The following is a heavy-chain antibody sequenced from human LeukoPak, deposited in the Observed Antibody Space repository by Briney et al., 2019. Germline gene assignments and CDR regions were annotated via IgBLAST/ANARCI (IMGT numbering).Heavy chain of an antibody. CDR3: ARTKNSYTDINTAWFDP. CDR2: IISMFGTA. Sequence: VASVKVPCKASGGTFSSYAISWVRQAPGQGLEWMGRIISMFGTANYAQKFQGRVTITTDESTSTAYMELSSLRSEDTAVYYCARTKNSYTDINTAWFDPWGQGTLVTVSS. V-gene: IGHV1-69*05. D-gene: IGHD2-15*01. CDR1: GGTFSSYA. J-gene: IGHJ5*02.